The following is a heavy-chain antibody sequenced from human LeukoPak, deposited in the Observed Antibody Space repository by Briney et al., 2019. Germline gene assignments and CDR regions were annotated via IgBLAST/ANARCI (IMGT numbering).Heavy chain of an antibody. CDR3: ARYGRFDYYYYYMDV. J-gene: IGHJ6*03. Sequence: ASVKVSCKASGYTFTSYDINWVRQATGQGLEWMGWMNPNSGNTGYAQKFQGRVTMTRNTSISTAYMELSSLRSEDTAVYYCARYGRFDYYYYYMDVWGKGTTVTISS. D-gene: IGHD3-10*01. CDR1: GYTFTSYD. CDR2: MNPNSGNT. V-gene: IGHV1-8*01.